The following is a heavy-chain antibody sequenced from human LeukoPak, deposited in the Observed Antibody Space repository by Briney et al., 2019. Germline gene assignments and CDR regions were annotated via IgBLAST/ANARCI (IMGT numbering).Heavy chain of an antibody. J-gene: IGHJ4*02. CDR3: ASLQPSYYYGSGRTYYFDY. Sequence: GGSLRLSCAASGFTFSSYWMSWVRQAPGKGLEWVANIKQDGSEKYYVDSVKGRFTISRDNAKNSLYLQMNSLRAEDTAVYYCASLQPSYYYGSGRTYYFDYWGQGTLVTVSS. V-gene: IGHV3-7*01. CDR2: IKQDGSEK. D-gene: IGHD3-10*01. CDR1: GFTFSSYW.